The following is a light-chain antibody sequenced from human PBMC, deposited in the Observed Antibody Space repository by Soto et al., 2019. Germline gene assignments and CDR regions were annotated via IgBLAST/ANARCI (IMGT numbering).Light chain of an antibody. CDR1: QDIGTW. CDR3: QQYHIYSWT. CDR2: RAS. Sequence: DIHMTQSPSSLSASVGDRVTITCRASQDIGTWLAWYQQKPEKAPKVLIYRASHLESGVPSRFSASGSGTEFSLTINSLQADDFATYYCQQYHIYSWTFGQGTKVDIK. V-gene: IGKV1-5*03. J-gene: IGKJ1*01.